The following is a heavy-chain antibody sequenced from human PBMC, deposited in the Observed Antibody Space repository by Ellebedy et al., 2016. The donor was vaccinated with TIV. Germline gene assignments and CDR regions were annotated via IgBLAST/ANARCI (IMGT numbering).Heavy chain of an antibody. CDR1: GFIFSDYA. CDR2: VSSEGRVQ. J-gene: IGHJ3*02. V-gene: IGHV3-30*04. CDR3: ARAYSGSYYHDAFDI. D-gene: IGHD1-26*01. Sequence: GGSLRLXCAASGFIFSDYAMHWVRQAPGKGLEWVAVVSSEGRVQFYADSVRGRFTISRDNSKNTLFVQMNSLRVEDTAVYYCARAYSGSYYHDAFDIWGQGTVVTVSS.